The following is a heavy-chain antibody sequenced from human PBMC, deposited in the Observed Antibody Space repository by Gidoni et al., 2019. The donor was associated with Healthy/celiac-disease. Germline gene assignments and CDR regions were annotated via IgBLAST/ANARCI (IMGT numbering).Heavy chain of an antibody. CDR3: ARDPTHIVGATTGWYFDL. D-gene: IGHD1-26*01. V-gene: IGHV3-53*01. Sequence: EVQLVESGGGLIQPGGSLRLSCAASGFTVSSNYLSWVRQAPGKGLEWVSVIYRGGSTYSADSVKGRFTISRDNSKNTLYLQMNSLRAEDTAVYYCARDPTHIVGATTGWYFDLWGRGTLVTVSS. CDR2: IYRGGST. J-gene: IGHJ2*01. CDR1: GFTVSSNY.